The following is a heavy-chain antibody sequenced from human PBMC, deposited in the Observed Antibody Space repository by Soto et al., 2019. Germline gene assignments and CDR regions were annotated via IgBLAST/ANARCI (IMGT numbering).Heavy chain of an antibody. V-gene: IGHV4-59*01. CDR1: GGSISSYY. D-gene: IGHD3-10*01. Sequence: SETLSLTCTVSGGSISSYYWSWIRQPPGKGLEWIGYIYYSGSTNYNPSLKSRVTISVDTSKNQFSLKLSSVTAADTAVYYCARVVPIPFWFDPWGQGTLVTVSS. CDR3: ARVVPIPFWFDP. CDR2: IYYSGST. J-gene: IGHJ5*02.